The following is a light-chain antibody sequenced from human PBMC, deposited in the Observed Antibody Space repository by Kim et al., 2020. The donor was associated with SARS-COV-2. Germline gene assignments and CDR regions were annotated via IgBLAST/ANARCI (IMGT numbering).Light chain of an antibody. J-gene: IGLJ2*01. Sequence: QSALTQPASVSGSPGQSITISCTGTSSDVGGYNYVSWYQQYPGKAPKLMIYDVSKRPSGASNRFSGSKSGNTASLTISGLQAEDEADYYCSSYTSSSTLVFGGGTQLTVL. CDR2: DVS. CDR1: SSDVGGYNY. V-gene: IGLV2-14*03. CDR3: SSYTSSSTLV.